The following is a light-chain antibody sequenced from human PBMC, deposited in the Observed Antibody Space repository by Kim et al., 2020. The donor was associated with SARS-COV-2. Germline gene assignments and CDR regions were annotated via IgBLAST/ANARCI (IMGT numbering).Light chain of an antibody. Sequence: IQLTPSPSSLSASVGDRVTITCRTSQGISGYLAWFQQQPGKAPKLLIYAASTLQGGVPSRFSGSGSGTEFTLTIGSLQPEDFATYDGQQLNIYPPTFGQGTKLEI. J-gene: IGKJ2*01. CDR2: AAS. CDR3: QQLNIYPPT. V-gene: IGKV1-9*01. CDR1: QGISGY.